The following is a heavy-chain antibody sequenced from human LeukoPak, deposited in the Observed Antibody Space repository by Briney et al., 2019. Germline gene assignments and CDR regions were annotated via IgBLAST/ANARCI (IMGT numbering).Heavy chain of an antibody. CDR2: ISVGAEYI. V-gene: IGHV3-23*01. CDR1: GFTFSTYV. Sequence: GGSLRLSCAASGFTFSTYVMNWFRQAPGKGLEWVSTISVGAEYIFYADSVKGRITISRDNSKSTLYLQMNSLRAEDTAVYYCARDQDYYDSSGYYFPSYYYGMDVWGQGTTVTVSS. J-gene: IGHJ6*02. D-gene: IGHD3-22*01. CDR3: ARDQDYYDSSGYYFPSYYYGMDV.